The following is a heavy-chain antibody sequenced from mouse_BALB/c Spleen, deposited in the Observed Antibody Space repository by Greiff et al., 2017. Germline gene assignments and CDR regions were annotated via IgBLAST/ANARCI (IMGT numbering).Heavy chain of an antibody. D-gene: IGHD2-4*01. CDR2: INSNGGST. V-gene: IGHV5-6-3*01. CDR1: GFTFSSYG. CDR3: ARDYDYGGASWFAY. Sequence: DVKLVESGGGLVQPGGSLKLSCAASGFTFSSYGMSWVRQTPDKRLELVATINSNGGSTYYPDSVKGRFTISRDNAKNTLYLQMSSLKSEDTAMYYCARDYDYGGASWFAYWGQGTLVTVSA. J-gene: IGHJ3*01.